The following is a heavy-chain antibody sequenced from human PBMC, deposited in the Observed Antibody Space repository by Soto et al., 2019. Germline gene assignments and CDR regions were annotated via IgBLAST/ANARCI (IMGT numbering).Heavy chain of an antibody. J-gene: IGHJ5*02. CDR2: ISGSGDDT. D-gene: IGHD1-7*01. Sequence: GGSLRLSCAASGFNFSIYAMNWVRQAPGKGLEWVSVISGSGDDTYYAGSVRGRFTISRDNSKNTLYLQMNTLRVEDTALYYCARDESNWNYWFDPWGQGTLVTVSS. V-gene: IGHV3-23*01. CDR3: ARDESNWNYWFDP. CDR1: GFNFSIYA.